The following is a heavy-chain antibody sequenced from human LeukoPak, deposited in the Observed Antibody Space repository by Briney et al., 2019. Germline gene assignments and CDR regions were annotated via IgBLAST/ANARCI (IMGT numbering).Heavy chain of an antibody. CDR2: IYYSGST. Sequence: SETLSLTCTVYGGSISSYYWSWIRQPPGKGLEWIGYIYYSGSTNYNPSLKSRVTISVDTSKKQFSLKVSSVTAADTAVYYCARDHPAAYGMDVWGQGTTVTVSS. V-gene: IGHV4-59*01. CDR3: ARDHPAAYGMDV. J-gene: IGHJ6*02. CDR1: GGSISSYY.